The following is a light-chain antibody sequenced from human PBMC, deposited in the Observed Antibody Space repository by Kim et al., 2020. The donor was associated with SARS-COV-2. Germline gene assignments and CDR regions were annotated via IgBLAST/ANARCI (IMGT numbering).Light chain of an antibody. CDR1: SSVMCPYKN. CDR3: TSYAGSNNLDV. CDR2: EVN. J-gene: IGLJ1*01. V-gene: IGLV2-8*01. Sequence: SVAISCNGTSSVMCPYKNVSWYQQHPGKAPKLMIYEVNGRPSGVPDRFSGSKSGNTASLTVSGLQAEDEADYYCTSYAGSNNLDVVVTGTKVTVL.